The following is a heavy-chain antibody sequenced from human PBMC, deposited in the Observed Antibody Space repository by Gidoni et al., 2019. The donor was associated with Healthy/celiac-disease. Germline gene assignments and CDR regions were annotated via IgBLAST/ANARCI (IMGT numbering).Heavy chain of an antibody. J-gene: IGHJ4*02. CDR3: AREGRGGDLTLFDY. CDR2: IYYSGST. V-gene: IGHV4-31*03. D-gene: IGHD2-21*02. Sequence: QVQLQESGPGLVKHSQTLSLTCTVSGGSISSGGYYWSWIRPHPGKGLEWIGYIYYSGSTYYNPSLKSRVTISVDTSKNQFSLKLSSVTAADTAVYYCAREGRGGDLTLFDYWGQGTLVTVSS. CDR1: GGSISSGGYY.